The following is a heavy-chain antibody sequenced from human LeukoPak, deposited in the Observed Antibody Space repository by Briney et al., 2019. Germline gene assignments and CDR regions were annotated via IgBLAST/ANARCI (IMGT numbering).Heavy chain of an antibody. Sequence: GGSLRLSCAASGFTFSNYEMNWVRQAPGKGLEWLSYITHSGITIYYADSVKGRFTISRDNDKNSLYLQMNSLRAEDTAVYYCARDVGTFEYWGLGTPVTVSS. J-gene: IGHJ4*02. CDR2: ITHSGITI. V-gene: IGHV3-48*03. CDR1: GFTFSNYE. CDR3: ARDVGTFEY.